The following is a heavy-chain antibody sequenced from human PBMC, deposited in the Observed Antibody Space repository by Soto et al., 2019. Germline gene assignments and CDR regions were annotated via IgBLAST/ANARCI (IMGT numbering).Heavy chain of an antibody. Sequence: GGSLRLSCAASSFTFSNAWMNWVRQAPGKGLEWVGRIKSKTDGGTTDYAAPVKGRFTISRDDSKNTLYLQMNSLKTEDTAVYYCTTDVLVDTAMVIADYWGQGTLVTVSS. CDR1: SFTFSNAW. CDR3: TTDVLVDTAMVIADY. V-gene: IGHV3-15*07. D-gene: IGHD5-18*01. J-gene: IGHJ4*02. CDR2: IKSKTDGGTT.